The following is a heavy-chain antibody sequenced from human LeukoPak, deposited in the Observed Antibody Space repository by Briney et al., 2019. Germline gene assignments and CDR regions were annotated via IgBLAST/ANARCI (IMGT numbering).Heavy chain of an antibody. CDR2: IYHSGST. CDR3: ARGPPAGIAAAGTSWFDP. Sequence: SQTLSLTCAVSGGSISSGGYSWSWIRQPPGKGLEWIEYIYHSGSTYYNPSLKSRVTISVDRSKNQFSLKLSSVTAADTAVYYCARGPPAGIAAAGTSWFDPWGQGTLVTVSS. J-gene: IGHJ5*02. D-gene: IGHD6-13*01. V-gene: IGHV4-30-2*01. CDR1: GGSISSGGYS.